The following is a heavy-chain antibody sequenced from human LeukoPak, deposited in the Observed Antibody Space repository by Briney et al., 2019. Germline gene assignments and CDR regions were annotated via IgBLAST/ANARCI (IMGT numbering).Heavy chain of an antibody. Sequence: ASVKVSCKASGGTFSSYANSWVRQAPGQGLEWMGWISIYNANTKNTQKVQGRVTMTTDTSTSTAYMELRSLRSEDTAVYYCARGGYYDFSSYWGQGTLVTVSS. CDR1: GGTFSSYA. CDR3: ARGGYYDFSSY. J-gene: IGHJ4*02. CDR2: ISIYNANT. V-gene: IGHV1-18*01. D-gene: IGHD3-3*01.